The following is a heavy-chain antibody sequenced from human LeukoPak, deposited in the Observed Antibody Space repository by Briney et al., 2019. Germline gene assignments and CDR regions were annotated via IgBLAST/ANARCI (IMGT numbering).Heavy chain of an antibody. V-gene: IGHV3-23*01. CDR3: AKFVFFGGRFDP. D-gene: IGHD3-3*01. CDR2: MSESGSST. CDR1: GFTFSNYA. J-gene: IGHJ5*02. Sequence: GGSLRLSCAASGFTFSNYAMSWVRQAPGKGLEWVAAMSESGSSTWYADSVKGRLTISRDNSKNTLFLQMNSLRAEDTAVYYCAKFVFFGGRFDPWGQGTLVTVSS.